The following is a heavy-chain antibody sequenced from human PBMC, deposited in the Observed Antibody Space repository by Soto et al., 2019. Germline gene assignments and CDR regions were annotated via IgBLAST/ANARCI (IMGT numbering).Heavy chain of an antibody. D-gene: IGHD5-12*01. CDR3: ATWHLREHAYDI. J-gene: IGHJ3*02. V-gene: IGHV3-53*01. Sequence: DVQLVESGGGRIQPGGSLRLSCVASGLTVSGKKYMAWVRQAPAKGPEWLSGVYDLDGTYYADSVTGRFTTSIDSSRTTVYLHMRDLRPEDTALYFCATWHLREHAYDIWGQGTMVTVSS. CDR1: GLTVSGKKY. CDR2: VYDLDGT.